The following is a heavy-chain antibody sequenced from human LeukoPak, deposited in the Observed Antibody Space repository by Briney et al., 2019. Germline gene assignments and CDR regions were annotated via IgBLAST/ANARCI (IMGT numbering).Heavy chain of an antibody. Sequence: PGGSLRLSCAASGFTFSSYAMSCVRQAPGKGLEWVSAISGSGGSTYYADSVKGRFTISRDNSENTLYLQMNSLRAEDTAVYYCAKERYSSSWYEYFQHWGQGTLVTVSS. J-gene: IGHJ1*01. CDR2: ISGSGGST. D-gene: IGHD6-13*01. V-gene: IGHV3-23*01. CDR3: AKERYSSSWYEYFQH. CDR1: GFTFSSYA.